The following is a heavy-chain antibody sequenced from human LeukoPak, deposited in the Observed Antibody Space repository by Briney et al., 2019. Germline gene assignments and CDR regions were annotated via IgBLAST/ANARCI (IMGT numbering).Heavy chain of an antibody. CDR2: IKQDGSEK. CDR1: GFTFSSYW. Sequence: GGSLRLSCAASGFTFSSYWMSWVRQAPGKGLEGVANIKQDGSEKYYVDSVKGRFTISRDNAKNSLYLQMNSLRAEDTAVYYCAREGGSSGWSGDYFDYWGQGTLVTVSS. CDR3: AREGGSSGWSGDYFDY. J-gene: IGHJ4*02. V-gene: IGHV3-7*01. D-gene: IGHD6-19*01.